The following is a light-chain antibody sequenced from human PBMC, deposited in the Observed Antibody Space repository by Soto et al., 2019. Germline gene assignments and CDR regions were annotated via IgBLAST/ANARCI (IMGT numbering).Light chain of an antibody. J-gene: IGLJ2*01. CDR3: ATWDDSLNGVV. Sequence: QSVLTQPPSASGTPGQRVTISCSGSSSNIGENTVNWYQQLPGTAPKPLIYSNNQRPSGVPDRFSGSKSGTSASLAISGLQSEDEADYYCATWDDSLNGVVFGGGTKLTVL. CDR1: SSNIGENT. CDR2: SNN. V-gene: IGLV1-44*01.